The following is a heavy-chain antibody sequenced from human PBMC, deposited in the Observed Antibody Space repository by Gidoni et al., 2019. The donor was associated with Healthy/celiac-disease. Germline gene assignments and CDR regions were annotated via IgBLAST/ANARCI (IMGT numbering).Heavy chain of an antibody. V-gene: IGHV3-30*18. Sequence: QVQLVESGGGVVQPGRSLRLSCAASGFTFSSYGMHLVRQAPGKGLEWVAVISYDGSNKYYADSVKGRFTISRDNSKNTLYLQMNSLRAEDTAVYYSAKDLFEYSYDYYYYYGMDVWGQGTTVTVSS. CDR3: AKDLFEYSYDYYYYYGMDV. CDR1: GFTFSSYG. CDR2: ISYDGSNK. J-gene: IGHJ6*02. D-gene: IGHD5-18*01.